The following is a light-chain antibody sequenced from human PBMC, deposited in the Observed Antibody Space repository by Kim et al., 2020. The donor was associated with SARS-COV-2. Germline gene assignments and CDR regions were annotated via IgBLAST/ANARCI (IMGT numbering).Light chain of an antibody. CDR3: RAWDSSTVV. CDR2: PDS. Sequence: SVSPGQTASIACSGDRLGDKYACWYQQKPGQSPVLVIYPDSKRPSGIPERFSGSNSGNTATLTISGTQAMDEADYYCRAWDSSTVVFGGGTQLTVL. CDR1: RLGDKY. J-gene: IGLJ2*01. V-gene: IGLV3-1*01.